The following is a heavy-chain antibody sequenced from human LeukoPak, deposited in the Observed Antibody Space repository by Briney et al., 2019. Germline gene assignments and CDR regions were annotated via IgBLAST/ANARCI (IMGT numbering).Heavy chain of an antibody. CDR3: AKPTRYCSRTSCYFFDY. J-gene: IGHJ4*02. CDR2: ISDSGGST. Sequence: PGRSLRLSCAASGFTFSSYAMSWVRQAPGKGLEWVSAISDSGGSTYYADSVKGRITISRDNSKTTLYLQMNSLRAEDTAVYYCAKPTRYCSRTSCYFFDYWGQGTLVTVSS. D-gene: IGHD2-2*01. V-gene: IGHV3-23*01. CDR1: GFTFSSYA.